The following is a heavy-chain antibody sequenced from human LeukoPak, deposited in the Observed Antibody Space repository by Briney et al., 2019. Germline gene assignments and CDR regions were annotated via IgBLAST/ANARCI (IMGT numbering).Heavy chain of an antibody. V-gene: IGHV1-69*05. CDR2: IIPIFGTA. J-gene: IGHJ6*03. CDR3: ARGKYNWNYYYYMDV. Sequence: ASVKVSCKASGGTFSSYAISWVRQAPGQGLEWMGWIIPIFGTANYAQKFQGRVTITMDESTSTAYMELSSLRSEDTAVYYCARGKYNWNYYYYMDVWGKGTTVTVSS. CDR1: GGTFSSYA. D-gene: IGHD1-20*01.